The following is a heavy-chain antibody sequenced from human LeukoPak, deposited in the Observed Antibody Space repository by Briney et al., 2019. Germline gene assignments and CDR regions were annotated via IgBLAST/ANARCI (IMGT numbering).Heavy chain of an antibody. CDR2: ISGSGGST. Sequence: GGSLRLSCAASGFTFSSYSMNWVRQAPGKGLEWVSAISGSGGSTYYADPVKGRFTISRDNSKNTLYLQMNSLRAEDTAVYYCAKGIVGISIVDSWGHGTLVTVSS. V-gene: IGHV3-23*01. J-gene: IGHJ5*01. CDR1: GFTFSSYS. D-gene: IGHD1-26*01. CDR3: AKGIVGISIVDS.